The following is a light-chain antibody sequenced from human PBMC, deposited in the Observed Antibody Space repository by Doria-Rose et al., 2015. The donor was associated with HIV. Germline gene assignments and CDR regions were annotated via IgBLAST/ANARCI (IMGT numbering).Light chain of an antibody. Sequence: TQSPGTLSLSPGERATLSCRASQSFSSTYLAWYQQKPGQAPSLLIYDGSTRATGIPDRFSASGSGTDFTLTINILEPEDFALYYCHQYGTSWTCGQGRKVEI. V-gene: IGKV3-20*01. CDR2: DGS. CDR3: HQYGTSWT. J-gene: IGKJ1*01. CDR1: QSFSSTY.